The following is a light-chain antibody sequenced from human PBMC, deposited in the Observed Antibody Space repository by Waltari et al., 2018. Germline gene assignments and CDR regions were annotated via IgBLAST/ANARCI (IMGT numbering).Light chain of an antibody. Sequence: DIQLTQSPPCLSLSVRDRLTLTCQASEDIRNYLNWFQQKPGKAPKLLIYVASSLQSGVPSRFSGSGSGTDFTLTISSLQPEDFATYYCQQSYTTPRTFGQGTRVEIK. V-gene: IGKV1-39*01. CDR3: QQSYTTPRT. CDR2: VAS. J-gene: IGKJ1*01. CDR1: EDIRNY.